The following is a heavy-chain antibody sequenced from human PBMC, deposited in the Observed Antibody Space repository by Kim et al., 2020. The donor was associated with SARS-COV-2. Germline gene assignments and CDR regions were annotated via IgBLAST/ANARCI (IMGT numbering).Heavy chain of an antibody. Sequence: SETLSLTCTVSGGSISSYYWSWIRQPPGKGLEWIGYIYYSGSTNYNPSLKSRVTISVDTSKNQFSLKLSSVTAADTAVYYCAREVVGSCFDPWGQGTLVTVSS. J-gene: IGHJ5*02. V-gene: IGHV4-59*01. CDR2: IYYSGST. D-gene: IGHD2-21*01. CDR1: GGSISSYY. CDR3: AREVVGSCFDP.